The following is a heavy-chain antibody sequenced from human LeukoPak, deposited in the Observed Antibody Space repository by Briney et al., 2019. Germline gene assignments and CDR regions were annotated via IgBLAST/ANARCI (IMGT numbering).Heavy chain of an antibody. J-gene: IGHJ4*02. CDR2: IHYSENT. CDR1: GGSISSSSHY. D-gene: IGHD6-25*01. Sequence: SETLSLTCTASGGSISSSSHYWGWIRQPPGEGLEWIGSIHYSENTYYNPSLKSRVTISVDTSKNQFSLKLSSLTAADTAVYYCVRTAGYFDYWGQGTLVTVSS. CDR3: VRTAGYFDY. V-gene: IGHV4-39*01.